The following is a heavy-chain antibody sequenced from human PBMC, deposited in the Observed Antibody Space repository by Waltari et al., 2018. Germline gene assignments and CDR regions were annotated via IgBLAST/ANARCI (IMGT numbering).Heavy chain of an antibody. CDR2: IRASGSDI. Sequence: EVQLVESGGGLVKPGGSLRLSSAASCFTFRGNLMTWVRQAPGKGLEWVASIRASGSDIYYADSVMGRFTISRDNSKNSLYLQMHSLRAEDTAVYYCARMSPQLGGAGFWGQGTLVSVSS. CDR1: CFTFRGNL. V-gene: IGHV3-21*01. J-gene: IGHJ4*02. CDR3: ARMSPQLGGAGF. D-gene: IGHD1-26*01.